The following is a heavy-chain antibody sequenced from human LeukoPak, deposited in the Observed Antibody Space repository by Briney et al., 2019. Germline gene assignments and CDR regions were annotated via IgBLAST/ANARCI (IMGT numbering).Heavy chain of an antibody. D-gene: IGHD3-10*01. CDR3: AKRGPGSPQSGKYYFDY. V-gene: IGHV3-23*01. J-gene: IGHJ4*02. CDR1: GFTFSSYE. CDR2: ISGSAAAT. Sequence: GGSLRLSCAASGFTFSSYEMNWVRQAPGKGLEWVSAISGSAAATFYADSVKGRFTISRDNSRNTLYLQMNSLRAEDTAVYYCAKRGPGSPQSGKYYFDYWGQGTLVTVSS.